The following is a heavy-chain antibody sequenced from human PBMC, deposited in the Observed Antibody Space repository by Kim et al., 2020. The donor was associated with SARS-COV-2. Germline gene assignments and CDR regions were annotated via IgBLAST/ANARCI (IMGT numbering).Heavy chain of an antibody. Sequence: ASVKVSCKASGYTFTSYYMHWVRQAPGQGLEWMGIINPSGGSTSYAQKFQGRVTMTRDTSTSTVYMELSSLRSEDTAVYYCARENPQLLWFGELSERNELDYSGQGTLVTVSS. CDR1: GYTFTSYY. CDR2: INPSGGST. V-gene: IGHV1-46*01. J-gene: IGHJ4*02. D-gene: IGHD3-10*01. CDR3: ARENPQLLWFGELSERNELDY.